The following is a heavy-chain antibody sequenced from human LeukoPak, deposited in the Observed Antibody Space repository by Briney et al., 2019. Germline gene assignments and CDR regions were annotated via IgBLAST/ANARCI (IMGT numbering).Heavy chain of an antibody. D-gene: IGHD6-19*01. Sequence: PGGSLRLSCAASGFTFSSYGMHWVRQAPGKGLEWVAFIRYDGSNKYYADSVKGRFTISRDNSKNTLYLQMNSLRAEDTALYYCAKGHIAVAGTPYFDYWGQGTLVTVSS. V-gene: IGHV3-30*02. CDR3: AKGHIAVAGTPYFDY. J-gene: IGHJ4*02. CDR2: IRYDGSNK. CDR1: GFTFSSYG.